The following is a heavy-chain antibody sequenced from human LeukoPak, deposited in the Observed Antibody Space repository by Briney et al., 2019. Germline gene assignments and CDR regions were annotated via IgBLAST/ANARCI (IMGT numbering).Heavy chain of an antibody. V-gene: IGHV3-43*01. CDR2: ISWDGGST. CDR1: GFTFSSYA. D-gene: IGHD2-15*01. CDR3: AKSGYCSGGSCYSFDY. J-gene: IGHJ4*02. Sequence: GGSLRLSCAASGFTFSSYAMHWVRQAPGKGLEWVSLISWDGGSTYYADSVKGRFTISRDNSKNSLYLQMNSLRTEDTALYYCAKSGYCSGGSCYSFDYWGQGTLVTVSS.